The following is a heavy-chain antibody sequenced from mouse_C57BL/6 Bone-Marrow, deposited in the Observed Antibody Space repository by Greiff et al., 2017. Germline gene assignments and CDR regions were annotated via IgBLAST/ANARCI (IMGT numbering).Heavy chain of an antibody. CDR3: ARKRGSFDY. Sequence: DVHLVEPGGGLVKPGGSLKLSCAASGFTFSDYGMHWVRQAPEKGLEWVAYISSGSSTIYYADTVKGRFTISRDNAKNTLFLQMTSLRSEDTAMYYCARKRGSFDYWGQGTTLTVSS. CDR1: GFTFSDYG. J-gene: IGHJ2*01. CDR2: ISSGSSTI. V-gene: IGHV5-17*01.